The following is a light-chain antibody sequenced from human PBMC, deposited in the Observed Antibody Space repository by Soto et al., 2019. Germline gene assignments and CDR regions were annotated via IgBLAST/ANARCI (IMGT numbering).Light chain of an antibody. V-gene: IGLV3-1*01. Sequence: SSELTQPPSVSVSPGQTASITCSGDKLGDKYACWYQQKPGQSPVLLIYQDSQRPSGIPERFSGSNSGNTATLTISGTQAMDEADYYCQAWDSSTFVVFGGGTQLTVL. CDR3: QAWDSSTFVV. J-gene: IGLJ2*01. CDR1: KLGDKY. CDR2: QDS.